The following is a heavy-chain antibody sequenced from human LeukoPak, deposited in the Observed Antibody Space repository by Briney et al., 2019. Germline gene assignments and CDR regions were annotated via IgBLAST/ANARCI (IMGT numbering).Heavy chain of an antibody. CDR1: GVSISSSNSY. V-gene: IGHV4-39*07. D-gene: IGHD1-7*01. Sequence: PSETLSLTCTVSGVSISSSNSYWGWIRQPPGKGLEWIGSIYYSGSTYYNPSLKSRVTISVDTSKNQFSLKLSSVTAADTAVYYCARGARGITGTIFDYWGQGTLVTVSS. J-gene: IGHJ4*02. CDR3: ARGARGITGTIFDY. CDR2: IYYSGST.